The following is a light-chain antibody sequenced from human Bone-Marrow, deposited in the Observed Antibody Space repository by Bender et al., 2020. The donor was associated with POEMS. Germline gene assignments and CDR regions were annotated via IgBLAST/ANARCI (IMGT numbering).Light chain of an antibody. J-gene: IGLJ1*01. CDR1: SSNIGTNP. Sequence: QSVLTQPPSAPGTPGQRVTISCSGSSSNIGTNPVNWYQQLPGTAPKLLIYINNQRPSGVPDRFSGSKSGTSASLAISGLQSEDEADYYCSSYSASNTYVFGTGTQVTVL. CDR3: SSYSASNTYV. V-gene: IGLV1-44*01. CDR2: INN.